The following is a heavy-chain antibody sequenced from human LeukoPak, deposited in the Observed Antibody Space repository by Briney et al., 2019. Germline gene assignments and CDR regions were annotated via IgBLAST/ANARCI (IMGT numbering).Heavy chain of an antibody. CDR3: TRGGTRYSGSYWTRGFDY. V-gene: IGHV3-49*03. CDR1: GFTFGDYA. D-gene: IGHD1-26*01. Sequence: GGSLRLSCTASGFTFGDYAMSWFRQAPGKGLEWVGFIRSKTYGGTTEYAASVKGRFAISRDDSKSIAYLQMNSLKTEDTAVYYCTRGGTRYSGSYWTRGFDYWGQGTLVTVSS. J-gene: IGHJ4*02. CDR2: IRSKTYGGTT.